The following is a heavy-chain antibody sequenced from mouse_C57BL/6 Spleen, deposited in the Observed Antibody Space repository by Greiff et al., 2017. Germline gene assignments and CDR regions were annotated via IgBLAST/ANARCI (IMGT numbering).Heavy chain of an antibody. J-gene: IGHJ3*01. CDR2: IYPGDGDT. CDR1: GYAFSSYW. V-gene: IGHV1-80*01. Sequence: VQLQESGAELVKPGASVKISCKASGYAFSSYWMNWVKQRHGKGLEWIGQIYPGDGDTNYNGKFKGKATLTADKSSSTAYMQLTSLTSEDSAVYFCARSLRPASGFAYWGQGTLVTVSA. CDR3: ARSLRPASGFAY. D-gene: IGHD1-2*01.